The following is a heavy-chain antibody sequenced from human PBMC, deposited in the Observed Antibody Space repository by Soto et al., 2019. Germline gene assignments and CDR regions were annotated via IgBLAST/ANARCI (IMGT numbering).Heavy chain of an antibody. CDR2: LKSDGSGT. CDR1: GFTFSSYW. J-gene: IGHJ4*02. D-gene: IGHD3-10*02. CDR3: VRGGGDYYVGHGYLGRH. Sequence: EVQLVESGGGLVQPGGSLRLSCAASGFTFSSYWMHWVRQAPGKGLVWVSRLKSDGSGTTYADSVKGRLTISRDNAKNTLYLQINSLRADVTAVYYCVRGGGDYYVGHGYLGRHWGQGSL. V-gene: IGHV3-74*01.